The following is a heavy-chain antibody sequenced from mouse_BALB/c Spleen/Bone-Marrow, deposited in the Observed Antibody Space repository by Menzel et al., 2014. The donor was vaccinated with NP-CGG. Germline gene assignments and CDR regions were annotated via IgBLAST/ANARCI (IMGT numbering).Heavy chain of an antibody. D-gene: IGHD3-1*01. J-gene: IGHJ3*01. CDR3: ARRQLGPAWFAY. CDR2: INPNNGGT. Sequence: VQLQQSGPELVKPGALVKISCKTSGYTFTEYTIHWVKQSHGKSLEWIGGINPNNGGTSYNQKFKGKATLTVDKSSSTAYVELRSLTSEDSAVYYCARRQLGPAWFAYWGQGTLVTVSA. CDR1: GYTFTEYT. V-gene: IGHV1-26*01.